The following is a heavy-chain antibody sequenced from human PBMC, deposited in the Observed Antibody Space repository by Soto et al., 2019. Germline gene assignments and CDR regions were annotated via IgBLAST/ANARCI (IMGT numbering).Heavy chain of an antibody. V-gene: IGHV3-48*03. CDR3: ARGGGLGGAYCGGDCYYFDY. D-gene: IGHD2-21*02. CDR1: GFTFSSYE. CDR2: ISSSGSTI. J-gene: IGHJ4*02. Sequence: GGSLRLSCAASGFTFSSYEMNWVRQAPGKGLEWVSYISSSGSTIYYADSVKGRFTISRDNAKNSLYLQMNSLRAEDTAVYYCARGGGLGGAYCGGDCYYFDYWGQGTLVTVSS.